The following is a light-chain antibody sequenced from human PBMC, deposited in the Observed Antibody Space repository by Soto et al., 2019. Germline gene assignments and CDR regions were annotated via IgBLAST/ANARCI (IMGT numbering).Light chain of an antibody. CDR3: QQRYNWPPLFT. CDR1: QSLSSY. CDR2: DAS. Sequence: EIVLTQSPATLSLSPGERATLSCRASQSLSSYLAWYQQKPDQAPRLLIYDASHRAAGIPARFSGSGSGTDFTLSISSLEPEDFAVYYCQQRYNWPPLFTFGPGTKVNI. J-gene: IGKJ3*01. V-gene: IGKV3-11*01.